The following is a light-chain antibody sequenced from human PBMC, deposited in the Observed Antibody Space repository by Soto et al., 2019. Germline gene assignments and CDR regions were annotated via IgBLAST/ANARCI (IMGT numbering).Light chain of an antibody. CDR3: QEYNSYPWT. V-gene: IGKV1-5*03. J-gene: IGKJ1*01. CDR1: QSISSW. CDR2: KAS. Sequence: DIQMTQPPPTLSASVGDRVTITCRASQSISSWLAWYQQKPGKAPKVLIYKASSLESGVPSSFSGSGSGTEFTLTISSLQPDDIATDYCQEYNSYPWTCGQGTKVEIK.